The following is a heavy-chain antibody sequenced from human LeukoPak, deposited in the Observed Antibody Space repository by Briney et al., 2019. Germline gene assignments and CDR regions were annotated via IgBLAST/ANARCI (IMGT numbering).Heavy chain of an antibody. CDR2: IIPVFGTR. J-gene: IGHJ4*02. V-gene: IGHV1-69*13. CDR3: AREGAYHYASTSDY. D-gene: IGHD3-16*02. Sequence: SVKVSCKSSGGSFSTYVITWVRQAPGQGLEWMGGIIPVFGTRNYAQKLQGRITIAADELTGTSYMELSSLRSEDTATYYCAREGAYHYASTSDYWGQGTLVTVSA. CDR1: GGSFSTYV.